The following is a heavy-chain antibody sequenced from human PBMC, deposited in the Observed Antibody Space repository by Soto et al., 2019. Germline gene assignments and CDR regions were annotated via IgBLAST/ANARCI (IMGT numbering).Heavy chain of an antibody. Sequence: EVQLVESGGGLVQPGRSLRLSCAASGFFFEDYAMHWVRQAPGKGLEWVSAISWNSGNIGYADSVKGRFTISRDNAKNSLYLQMNSLRTDDTAFYFCAKDMRSSQGGSYAAELWGQGTLVTVSS. CDR2: ISWNSGNI. CDR3: AKDMRSSQGGSYAAEL. J-gene: IGHJ4*02. CDR1: GFFFEDYA. V-gene: IGHV3-9*01. D-gene: IGHD3-10*01.